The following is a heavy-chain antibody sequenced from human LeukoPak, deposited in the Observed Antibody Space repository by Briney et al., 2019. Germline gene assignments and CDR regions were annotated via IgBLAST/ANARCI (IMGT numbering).Heavy chain of an antibody. V-gene: IGHV3-53*01. CDR3: AREAVVTAIGYYYYGMDV. CDR2: IYSGGST. Sequence: GGSLRLSCAASGFTVSSNYMSWVRQAPGKGLEWVSVIYSGGSTYYADSVKGRFTIPRDNSKNTLYLQMNSLRAEDTAVYYCAREAVVTAIGYYYYGMDVWGQGTTVTVSS. CDR1: GFTVSSNY. D-gene: IGHD2-21*02. J-gene: IGHJ6*02.